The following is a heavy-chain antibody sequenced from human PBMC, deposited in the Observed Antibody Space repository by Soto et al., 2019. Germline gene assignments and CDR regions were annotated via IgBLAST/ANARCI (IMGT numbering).Heavy chain of an antibody. CDR2: IYYSGST. CDR1: GGSISSGGYY. D-gene: IGHD2-8*01. Sequence: QVQLQESGPGLVKPSQTRSLTCTVSGGSISSGGYYWSWIRQHPGKGLEWIGYIYYSGSTYYNPSLKSVVTISVDTSKNQFSLKLSSVTAADTALYYCAKGGYCTNGVCYSDAFDIWGQGTMVTVSS. J-gene: IGHJ3*02. V-gene: IGHV4-31*01. CDR3: AKGGYCTNGVCYSDAFDI.